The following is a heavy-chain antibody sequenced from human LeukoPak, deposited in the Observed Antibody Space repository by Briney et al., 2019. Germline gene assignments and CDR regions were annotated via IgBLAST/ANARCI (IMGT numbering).Heavy chain of an antibody. D-gene: IGHD1-26*01. Sequence: PSETLSLTCTVSGGSISSSSYYWGWIRQPPGKGLEWIGSIYYSGSTYYNPSLKSRVTISVDTSKNQFSLKLSSVTAADTAVYYCARGAVGATDFDYWGQGTLVTVSS. V-gene: IGHV4-39*07. J-gene: IGHJ4*02. CDR3: ARGAVGATDFDY. CDR2: IYYSGST. CDR1: GGSISSSSYY.